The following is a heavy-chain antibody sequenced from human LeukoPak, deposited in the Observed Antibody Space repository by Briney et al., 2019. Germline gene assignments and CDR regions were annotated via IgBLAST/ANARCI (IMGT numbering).Heavy chain of an antibody. V-gene: IGHV3-7*03. J-gene: IGHJ4*02. CDR2: IKEDGSEK. CDR1: GFTFSSYW. D-gene: IGHD3-10*01. CDR3: ARGLLWFGELTDY. Sequence: PGGSLRLSCAASGFTFSSYWMSWVRQAPGKGLEWVAYIKEDGSEKYYVDSVKGRFNISRDNAKNSLYLQMNSLRAEDTAVYYCARGLLWFGELTDYWGQGTLVTVSS.